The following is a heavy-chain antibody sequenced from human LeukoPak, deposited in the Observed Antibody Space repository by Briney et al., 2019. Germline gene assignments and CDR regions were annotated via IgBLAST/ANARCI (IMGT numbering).Heavy chain of an antibody. D-gene: IGHD6-6*01. CDR3: ARGEWSSSPFDY. CDR1: GFTFSSYS. CDR2: ISSSSYI. V-gene: IGHV3-21*01. J-gene: IGHJ4*02. Sequence: GGSLRLSCAASGFTFSSYSMNWVRQAPGKGLEWVSFISSSSYIYYADSMKGRFTISRDNAKNSLYLQMNSLKAEDTAVYYCARGEWSSSPFDYWGQGTLVTVSS.